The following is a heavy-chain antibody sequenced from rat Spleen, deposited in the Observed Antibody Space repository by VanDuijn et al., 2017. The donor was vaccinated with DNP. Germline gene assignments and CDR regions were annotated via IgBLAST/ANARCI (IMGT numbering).Heavy chain of an antibody. V-gene: IGHV5-7*01. CDR3: AGRPPPTRGPFDY. CDR2: IRYAGRET. J-gene: IGHJ2*01. Sequence: EVQLVESDGGLVQPERSLKLSCAASGFTFSDYYMAWVRQAPTKGLEWVATIRYAGRETYYRDSVKGRFTISRDNAKSTLYLQMDSLRSEDTATYYCAGRPPPTRGPFDYWGQGVTVTVSS. D-gene: IGHD1-4*01. CDR1: GFTFSDYY.